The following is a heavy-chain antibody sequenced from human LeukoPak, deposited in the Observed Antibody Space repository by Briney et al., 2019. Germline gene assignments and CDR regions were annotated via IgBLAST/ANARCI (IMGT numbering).Heavy chain of an antibody. CDR3: ARVPKAKLSPFDY. D-gene: IGHD1-26*01. Sequence: SVKVSCKASGYTFTGYYMHWVRQAPGQGLEWMGGIIPIFGTANYAQKFQGRVTITADESTSTAYMELSSLRSEDTAVYYCARVPKAKLSPFDYWGQGTLVTVSS. CDR2: IIPIFGTA. J-gene: IGHJ4*02. CDR1: GYTFTGYY. V-gene: IGHV1-69*13.